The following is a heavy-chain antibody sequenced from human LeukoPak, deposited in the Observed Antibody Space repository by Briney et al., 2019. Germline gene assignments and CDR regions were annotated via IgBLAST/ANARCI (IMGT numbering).Heavy chain of an antibody. CDR3: AKDRDRIIMVRGVLDV. CDR1: GFTFSSYA. Sequence: GGSLRLSCAASGFTFSSYAMHWVRQAPGKGLEWVTFISYDGSNDYYADSVKGRFTISRDNSKNTFYLQMNSLRAEDTAVYYCAKDRDRIIMVRGVLDVWGKGTTVTISS. V-gene: IGHV3-30*04. D-gene: IGHD3-10*01. CDR2: ISYDGSND. J-gene: IGHJ6*04.